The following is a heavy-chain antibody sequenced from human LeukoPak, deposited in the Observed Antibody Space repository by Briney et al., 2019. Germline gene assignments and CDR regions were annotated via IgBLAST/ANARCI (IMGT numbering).Heavy chain of an antibody. D-gene: IGHD3-9*01. CDR3: AKDLEDILTGYYIGN. CDR1: GFTFSSYG. Sequence: GGSLRLSCAASGFTFSSYGMHWVRQAPGKGLEWVAVISYDGSNKYYADSVKGRFTISRDNSKNTLYLQMNSLRAEDTAVYYCAKDLEDILTGYYIGNWGHGTLVTVSS. V-gene: IGHV3-30*18. J-gene: IGHJ4*01. CDR2: ISYDGSNK.